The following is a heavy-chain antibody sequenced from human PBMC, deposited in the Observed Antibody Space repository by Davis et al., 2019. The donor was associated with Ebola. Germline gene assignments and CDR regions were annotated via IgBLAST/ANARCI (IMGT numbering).Heavy chain of an antibody. CDR1: GGTFSSYA. Sequence: SVKVSCKASGGTFSSYAISWVRQAPGQGLEWMGGIIPIFGTANYAQKFQGRVTITADESTSTVYMELSSLRSEDTAVYYCAREPTMMDAFDIWGQGTMVTVSS. CDR3: AREPTMMDAFDI. V-gene: IGHV1-69*13. D-gene: IGHD3-22*01. J-gene: IGHJ3*02. CDR2: IIPIFGTA.